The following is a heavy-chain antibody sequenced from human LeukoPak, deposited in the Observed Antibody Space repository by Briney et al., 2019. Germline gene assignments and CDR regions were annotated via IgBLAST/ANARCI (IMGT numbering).Heavy chain of an antibody. J-gene: IGHJ4*02. CDR1: GFTFSSYS. Sequence: GGSLRLSGAASGFTFSSYSMNWVRQAPGKGLDWVSSISSSSSYIYYADSVKGRFTISRDNAKNSLYLQMNSLRVEDTAVYYCAGDSSNWNIDYWGQGTPVTVSS. CDR3: AGDSSNWNIDY. V-gene: IGHV3-21*01. D-gene: IGHD6-13*01. CDR2: ISSSSSYI.